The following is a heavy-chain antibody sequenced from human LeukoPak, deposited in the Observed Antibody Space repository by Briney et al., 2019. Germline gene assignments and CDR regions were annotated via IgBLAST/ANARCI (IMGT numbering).Heavy chain of an antibody. CDR1: LGSISGSSYY. D-gene: IGHD3-10*01. V-gene: IGHV4-39*01. J-gene: IGHJ6*03. CDR2: IYYSGST. CDR3: ARPYGSGGLNYYYYYMDV. Sequence: PSETLSLTCTVSLGSISGSSYYRGSTRQPPGKGLEWIGSIYYSGSTYYNPSLKSRVTISVDTSKNQFSLKLSSVTAADTAVYYCARPYGSGGLNYYYYYMDVWGKGTTVTVSS.